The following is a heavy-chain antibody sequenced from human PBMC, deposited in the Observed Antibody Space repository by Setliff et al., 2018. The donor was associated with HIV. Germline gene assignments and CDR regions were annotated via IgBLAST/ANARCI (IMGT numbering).Heavy chain of an antibody. CDR2: INYSGSI. CDR1: GASISPYS. Sequence: SETLSLTCTVSGASISPYSWTWIRQPPGKALQWIDYINYSGSINYNASLKSPVTLCVDMSKNHFSLKVTSVTAVDTAVYYCARSALWFGKADWYVDLWGRGTLVTVSS. CDR3: ARSALWFGKADWYVDL. D-gene: IGHD3-10*01. J-gene: IGHJ2*01. V-gene: IGHV4-59*12.